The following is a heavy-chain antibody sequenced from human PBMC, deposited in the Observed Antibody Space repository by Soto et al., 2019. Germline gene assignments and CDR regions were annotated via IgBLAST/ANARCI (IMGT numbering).Heavy chain of an antibody. Sequence: SLRLSCAASGFTFSSYGMHWVRQAPGKGLEWVAVIWYDGSNKYYADSVKGRFTISRDNSKNTLYLQMNSLRAEDTAVYYCARDLFPAYRKTYYDFWSGDYYYYGMDVWGHGTTATVSS. D-gene: IGHD3-3*01. V-gene: IGHV3-33*01. CDR3: ARDLFPAYRKTYYDFWSGDYYYYGMDV. J-gene: IGHJ6*02. CDR1: GFTFSSYG. CDR2: IWYDGSNK.